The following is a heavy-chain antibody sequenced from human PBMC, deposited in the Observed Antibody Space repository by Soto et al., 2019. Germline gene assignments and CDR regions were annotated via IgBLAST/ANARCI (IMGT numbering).Heavy chain of an antibody. Sequence: GGSLRLSCAASGFTFSSYSMNWVRQAPGKGLEWVSSISSSSSYIYYADSVKGRFTISRDNAKNSLYLQMNSLRAEDTAVYYCARDTPDYDFWSGTHYGMDVWGQATTVTVSS. J-gene: IGHJ6*02. V-gene: IGHV3-21*01. CDR1: GFTFSSYS. CDR3: ARDTPDYDFWSGTHYGMDV. D-gene: IGHD3-3*01. CDR2: ISSSSSYI.